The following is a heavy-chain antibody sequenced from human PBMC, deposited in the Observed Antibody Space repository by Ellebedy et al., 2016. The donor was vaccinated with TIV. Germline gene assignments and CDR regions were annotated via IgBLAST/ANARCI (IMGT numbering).Heavy chain of an antibody. CDR2: ISGSGVST. J-gene: IGHJ5*01. D-gene: IGHD2/OR15-2a*01. Sequence: GGSLRLSCEASGFTFSSFGMSWVRQVAGKGLEWVTGISGSGVSTYNADSVKGRFNISRDNSKNMMYLHMNSLRVDDTAVYYCATDRGEWGLLSFYDSWGQGTRVTVSS. CDR3: ATDRGEWGLLSFYDS. CDR1: GFTFSSFG. V-gene: IGHV3-23*01.